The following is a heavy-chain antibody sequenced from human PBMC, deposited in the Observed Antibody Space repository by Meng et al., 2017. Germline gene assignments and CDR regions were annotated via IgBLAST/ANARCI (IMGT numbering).Heavy chain of an antibody. CDR3: ATISPRDSSGLSFDY. Sequence: ASVRVCCQSVCITFTSDAINWVRQAPGQGLEWMGWINNNPGNPTYAQGFTGWFVFSLDTSVSTAYLQISSLKAEDTAVYYCATISPRDSSGLSFDYWGQGTLVTVSS. D-gene: IGHD3-22*01. J-gene: IGHJ4*02. CDR2: INNNPGNP. V-gene: IGHV7-4-1*02. CDR1: CITFTSDA.